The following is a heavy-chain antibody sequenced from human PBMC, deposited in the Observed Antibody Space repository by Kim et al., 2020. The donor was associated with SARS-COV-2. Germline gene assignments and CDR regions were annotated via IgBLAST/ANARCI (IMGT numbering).Heavy chain of an antibody. J-gene: IGHJ5*02. Sequence: GGSLRLSCAASGFTFDDYAMHWVRQAPGKGLEWVSGISWNSGSIGYADSVKGRFTISRDNAKNSLYLQMNSLRAEDTALYYCAKDVVPAAIYGWFDPWGQGTLVTVSS. V-gene: IGHV3-9*01. D-gene: IGHD2-2*02. CDR3: AKDVVPAAIYGWFDP. CDR2: ISWNSGSI. CDR1: GFTFDDYA.